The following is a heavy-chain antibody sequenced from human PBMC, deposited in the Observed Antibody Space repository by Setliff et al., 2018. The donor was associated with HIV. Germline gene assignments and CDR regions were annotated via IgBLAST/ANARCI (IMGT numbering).Heavy chain of an antibody. V-gene: IGHV1-46*01. D-gene: IGHD6-6*01. Sequence: ASVKVSCKSSGYTFTSYYMHWVRQAPGQELEWMGIINPSSGSTTYAQKFQGRVTMTRDTSTITVYMELSSLRSEDPAVYYCARDPAPSSSASYFEHWGQGTPVTVSS. CDR2: INPSSGST. CDR3: ARDPAPSSSASYFEH. J-gene: IGHJ1*01. CDR1: GYTFTSYY.